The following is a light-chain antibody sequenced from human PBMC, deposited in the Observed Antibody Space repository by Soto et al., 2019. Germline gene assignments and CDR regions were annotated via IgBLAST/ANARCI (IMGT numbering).Light chain of an antibody. V-gene: IGLV1-44*01. CDR2: NSY. Sequence: QSVLTQPPSAFGTPGQRVTISCSGSSSNIGSKTVNWYQQVPGTVPKLLIYNSYQRPSGVPDRFSGSKSGTSASLAISGLQSEDEADYYCSAWDASLNGYVFGTGTKLTVL. CDR3: SAWDASLNGYV. J-gene: IGLJ1*01. CDR1: SSNIGSKT.